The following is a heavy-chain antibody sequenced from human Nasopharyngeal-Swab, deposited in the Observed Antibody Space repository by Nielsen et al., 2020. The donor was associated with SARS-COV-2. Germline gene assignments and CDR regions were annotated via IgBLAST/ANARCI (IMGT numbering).Heavy chain of an antibody. D-gene: IGHD3-10*01. V-gene: IGHV4-39*07. Sequence: SETLSLTCTVSGGSISSSSYYWGWIRQPPGKGLEWIGSIYYSGSTYYNPSLTSRVTISVDTSKNQFSLKLSSVTAADTAVYYCARERGRGGIWNYYYYYMDVWGKGTTVTVSS. CDR1: GGSISSSSYY. J-gene: IGHJ6*03. CDR2: IYYSGST. CDR3: ARERGRGGIWNYYYYYMDV.